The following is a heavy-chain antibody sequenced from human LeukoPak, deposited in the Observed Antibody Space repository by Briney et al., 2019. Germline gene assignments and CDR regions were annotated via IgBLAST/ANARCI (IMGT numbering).Heavy chain of an antibody. V-gene: IGHV4-59*01. CDR3: ARFGPLYYDFWSGYPPWAFDI. J-gene: IGHJ3*02. D-gene: IGHD3-3*01. Sequence: SETLSLTCTVSGGSISSYYWSWIRQPPGKGLEWIGYIYYSGSTNYNPSLKSRVTISVDTSKNQFSLKLSSVTAADTAMYYCARFGPLYYDFWSGYPPWAFDIWGQGTMVTVSS. CDR2: IYYSGST. CDR1: GGSISSYY.